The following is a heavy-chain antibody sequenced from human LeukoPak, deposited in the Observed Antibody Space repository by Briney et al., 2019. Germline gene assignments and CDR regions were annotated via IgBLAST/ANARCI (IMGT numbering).Heavy chain of an antibody. D-gene: IGHD2-2*01. J-gene: IGHJ6*02. Sequence: SETLSLTCTVSGGSISSYYWSWIRQPAGKGLEWIGRIYTSGSTNYNPSLKSRVTMSVDTSKNQFSLKLSSMTAADTAVYYCARVRGVGAAALYYYYGMDVWGQGTTVTVSS. CDR3: ARVRGVGAAALYYYYGMDV. V-gene: IGHV4-4*07. CDR1: GGSISSYY. CDR2: IYTSGST.